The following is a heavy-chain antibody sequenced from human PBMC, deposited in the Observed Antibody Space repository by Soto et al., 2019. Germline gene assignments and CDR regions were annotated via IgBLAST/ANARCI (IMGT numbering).Heavy chain of an antibody. CDR2: ISSSGSTI. V-gene: IGHV3-11*04. D-gene: IGHD2-21*02. CDR1: GFTFSDYY. CDR3: AKDRVVTAIRGYYYYYGMDV. Sequence: PGGSLRLSCAASGFTFSDYYMSWIRQAPGKGLEWVSYISSSGSTIYYADSVKGRFTISRDNSKNTLYLQMNSLRAEDTAVYYCAKDRVVTAIRGYYYYYGMDVWGQGTTVTVSS. J-gene: IGHJ6*02.